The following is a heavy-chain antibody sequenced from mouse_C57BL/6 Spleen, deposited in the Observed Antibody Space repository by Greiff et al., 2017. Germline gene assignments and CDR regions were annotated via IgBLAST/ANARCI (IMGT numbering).Heavy chain of an antibody. J-gene: IGHJ1*03. CDR3: ARDYYGSKDWYFDV. CDR1: GFNIKNTY. D-gene: IGHD1-1*01. Sequence: EVKLVESVAELVRPGASVKLSCTASGFNIKNTYMHWVKQRPEQGLEWIGRIDPANGNTKYAPKFQGKATITADTSSNTAYLQLSSLTSEDTAIYYCARDYYGSKDWYFDVWGTGTTVTVSS. V-gene: IGHV14-3*01. CDR2: IDPANGNT.